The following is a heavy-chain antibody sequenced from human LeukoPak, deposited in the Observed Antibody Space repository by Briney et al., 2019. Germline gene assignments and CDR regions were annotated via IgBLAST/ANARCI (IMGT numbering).Heavy chain of an antibody. CDR2: IYYSGST. D-gene: IGHD3-22*01. CDR1: GGSISSGGYY. J-gene: IGHJ2*01. Sequence: SETLSLTCTVSGGSISSGGYYWSWIRQHPGKGLEWIGYIYYSGSTYYNPSLKSRVTISVDTSKNQFSLKLSSVTAADTAVYYRARLWSYYDSSGYYYEAYWYFDLWGRGTLVTVSS. CDR3: ARLWSYYDSSGYYYEAYWYFDL. V-gene: IGHV4-31*03.